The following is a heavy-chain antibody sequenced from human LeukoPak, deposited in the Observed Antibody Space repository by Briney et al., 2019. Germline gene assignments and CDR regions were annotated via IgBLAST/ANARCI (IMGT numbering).Heavy chain of an antibody. CDR2: IYTSGST. D-gene: IGHD1-26*01. CDR3: ARVIWGGGSYYFDY. J-gene: IGHJ4*02. V-gene: IGHV4-61*02. Sequence: SQTLSLTCTVSGGSITSGTYHWNWIRQPAGKGLEWIGRIYTSGSTNYNPSLKSRVTMSVDTSKNQFSLKLSSVTAADTAVYYCARVIWGGGSYYFDYWGQGTLVTVSS. CDR1: GGSITSGTYH.